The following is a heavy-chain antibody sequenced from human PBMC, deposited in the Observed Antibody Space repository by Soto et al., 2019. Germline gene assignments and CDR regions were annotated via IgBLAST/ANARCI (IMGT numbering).Heavy chain of an antibody. J-gene: IGHJ6*02. Sequence: EVQLVESGGGLVQPGGSLRLSCAVSGFTFRSYWMHWVRQAPGRGLAWVSRINTDGSSTSYADSVKGRFTISRENAKNTLYQKKTGLRWGDMAVYYWERDDTQLFRIYFYYWGVDVGGQGTTVTVPS. D-gene: IGHD3-10*01. CDR3: ERDDTQLFRIYFYYWGVDV. V-gene: IGHV3-74*01. CDR2: INTDGSST. CDR1: GFTFRSYW.